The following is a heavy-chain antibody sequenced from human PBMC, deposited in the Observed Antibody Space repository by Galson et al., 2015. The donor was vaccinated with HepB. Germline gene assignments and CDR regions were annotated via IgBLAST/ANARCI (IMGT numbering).Heavy chain of an antibody. CDR3: ARVAVAGTTVVDY. J-gene: IGHJ4*02. V-gene: IGHV3-48*01. Sequence: SLRLSCAASGFTFSNYSMNWVRQAPGRGLEWISYISTTGSAIFYSDSVKGRFTISRDNAKNSLYLQMNSLRAEDTAVYYCARVAVAGTTVVDYWGQGTLVTVSS. CDR1: GFTFSNYS. CDR2: ISTTGSAI. D-gene: IGHD6-19*01.